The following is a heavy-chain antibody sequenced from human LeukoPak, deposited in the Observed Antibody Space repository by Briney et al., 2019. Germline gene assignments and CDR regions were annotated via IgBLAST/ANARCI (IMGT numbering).Heavy chain of an antibody. Sequence: SETLSLTCTVSGGSITSYYWSWIRQPPGMGLEWIGYIYNTGSTTYNPSLKGRITVSVDTSKSQFSLKLSSVTAADTAVYYCARGSYTFGGDIAGRNAFDIWGQGTMVTVSS. CDR1: GGSITSYY. CDR3: ARGSYTFGGDIAGRNAFDI. CDR2: IYNTGST. D-gene: IGHD3-16*01. J-gene: IGHJ3*02. V-gene: IGHV4-59*01.